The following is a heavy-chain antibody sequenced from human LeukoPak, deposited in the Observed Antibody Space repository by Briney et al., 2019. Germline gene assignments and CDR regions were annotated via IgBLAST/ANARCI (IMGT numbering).Heavy chain of an antibody. CDR1: GDSISSSY. Sequence: SETLSLTCTVSGDSISSSYWSWIRQPPGKTLEWIGYIYYSGSTNYNPSLKSRVTISVDTSKNQFSLRLSSVTAADTAVYYCARGYYYDSSGYLNWFDPWGQGTLVTVSS. D-gene: IGHD3-22*01. CDR3: ARGYYYDSSGYLNWFDP. V-gene: IGHV4-59*01. J-gene: IGHJ5*02. CDR2: IYYSGST.